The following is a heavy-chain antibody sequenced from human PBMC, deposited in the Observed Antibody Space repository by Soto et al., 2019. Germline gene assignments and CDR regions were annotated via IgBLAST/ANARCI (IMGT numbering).Heavy chain of an antibody. V-gene: IGHV3-15*01. CDR2: IKSKTDGGTT. D-gene: IGHD6-19*01. J-gene: IGHJ3*02. CDR3: TTEEKLGIAVAGTGAFDI. Sequence: GESLKISCAASGFTFSNAWMSWVRQAPGKGLEWVGRIKSKTDGGTTDYAAPVKGRFTISRDDSKNTLYLQMNSLKTEDTAVYYCTTEEKLGIAVAGTGAFDIWGQGTMVTVSS. CDR1: GFTFSNAW.